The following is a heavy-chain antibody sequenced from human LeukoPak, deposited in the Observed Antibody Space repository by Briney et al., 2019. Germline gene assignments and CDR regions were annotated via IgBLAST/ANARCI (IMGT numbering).Heavy chain of an antibody. Sequence: GGSLRLSCAASGFTFSNAWMSWVRQAPGKGLEWVGRIKSKTDGGTTDYAAPVKGRFTISRDDSKNTLYLQMNSLKTEDTAVYYCTTVGTKPHSSGWYWVLTTYYFDYWGQGTLVTVSS. V-gene: IGHV3-15*01. J-gene: IGHJ4*02. CDR1: GFTFSNAW. D-gene: IGHD6-19*01. CDR3: TTVGTKPHSSGWYWVLTTYYFDY. CDR2: IKSKTDGGTT.